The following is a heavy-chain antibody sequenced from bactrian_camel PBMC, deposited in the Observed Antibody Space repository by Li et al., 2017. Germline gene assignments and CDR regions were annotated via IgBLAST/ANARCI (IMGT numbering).Heavy chain of an antibody. V-gene: IGHV3S54*01. CDR1: GYIASIYC. CDR2: IYTGGTYT. Sequence: HVQLVESGGGSVQAGGSLRLSCVLSGYIASIYCMGWFRQAPGKEREAVAGIYTGGTYTYYADSVKGRFTISQGDVKNTLLLQVDSLKPEDTAMYFCAASSPKYGSVRCRDEADFHWYGQGTQVTVS. D-gene: IGHD6*01. J-gene: IGHJ4*01.